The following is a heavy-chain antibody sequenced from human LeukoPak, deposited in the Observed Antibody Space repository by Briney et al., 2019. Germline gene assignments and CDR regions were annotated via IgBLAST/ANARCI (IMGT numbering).Heavy chain of an antibody. D-gene: IGHD1-26*01. V-gene: IGHV3-30*02. CDR2: IRYDGSNK. CDR1: GFTFSSYG. Sequence: GGSLRLSCAASGFTFSSYGMHWVRQAPGKGLEWVAFIRYDGSNKYYAGSVKGRFTISRDNSKNTLYLQMNSLRAEDTAVYYCAKSWDQMPDYWGQGTLVTVSS. CDR3: AKSWDQMPDY. J-gene: IGHJ4*02.